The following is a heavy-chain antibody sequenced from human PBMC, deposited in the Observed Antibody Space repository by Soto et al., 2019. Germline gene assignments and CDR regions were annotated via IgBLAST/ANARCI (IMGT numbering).Heavy chain of an antibody. Sequence: SETLSLTCTVSGGSISSYYWSWIRQPPGKGLEWIGYIYYSGSTNYNPSLKSRVTISVDTSKNQFSLKLSSVTAADTAVYYCARDRPGPQHYFDYWGLGNMVT. J-gene: IGHJ4*02. CDR2: IYYSGST. CDR1: GGSISSYY. CDR3: ARDRPGPQHYFDY. D-gene: IGHD6-6*01. V-gene: IGHV4-59*12.